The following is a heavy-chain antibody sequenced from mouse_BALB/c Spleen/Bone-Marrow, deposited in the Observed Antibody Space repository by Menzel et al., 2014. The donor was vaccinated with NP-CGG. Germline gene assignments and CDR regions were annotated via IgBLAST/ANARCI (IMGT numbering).Heavy chain of an antibody. Sequence: EVKLVESGGDLVKPGGSLKLSCAASGFTFSSYGMSWVRQTPDKRLEWVATISSGGSYTYYPDSVKGRFTISRDNAKNTLYLQMSSLESEDTAKYYCTRRPLESNSYFDYWGQGTTLTVSS. J-gene: IGHJ2*01. CDR2: ISSGGSYT. CDR3: TRRPLESNSYFDY. D-gene: IGHD2-5*01. CDR1: GFTFSSYG. V-gene: IGHV5-6*02.